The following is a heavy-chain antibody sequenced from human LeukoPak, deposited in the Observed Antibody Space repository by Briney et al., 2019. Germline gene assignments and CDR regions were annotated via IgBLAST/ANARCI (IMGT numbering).Heavy chain of an antibody. CDR2: ISSSGSTI. V-gene: IGHV3-11*01. CDR1: GFTFSDYY. Sequence: GGSLRLSCAASGFTFSDYYMSWIRQAPGKGLEWVSYISSSGSTIYYADSVKGRFIISRDNAKNSLYLQMNSLRAEDTAVYYCARDWGYCSSTSCYGRDYGMDVWGQGTTVTVSS. D-gene: IGHD2-2*01. CDR3: ARDWGYCSSTSCYGRDYGMDV. J-gene: IGHJ6*02.